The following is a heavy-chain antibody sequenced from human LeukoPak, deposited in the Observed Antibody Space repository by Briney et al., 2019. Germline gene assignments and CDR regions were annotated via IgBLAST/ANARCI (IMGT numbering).Heavy chain of an antibody. CDR1: GFTVSDNY. V-gene: IGHV3-53*01. J-gene: IGHJ4*02. D-gene: IGHD6-19*01. Sequence: PGGSLRLSCAASGFTVSDNYMSWVRQAPGKGLDWVSGISESGAITYYADPVKGRFTISRDNSKNTLYLQMNSLRVEDTAVYYCARVGYSSGWYRSWGQGTLVTVSS. CDR2: SESGAIT. CDR3: ARVGYSSGWYRS.